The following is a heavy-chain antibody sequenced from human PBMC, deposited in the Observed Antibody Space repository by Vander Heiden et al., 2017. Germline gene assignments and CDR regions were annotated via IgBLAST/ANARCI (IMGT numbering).Heavy chain of an antibody. CDR1: GFTFHRYD. J-gene: IGHJ4*02. V-gene: IGHV3-30-3*01. CDR3: ARDICSGGSCLPGY. Sequence: VQLVEAGGGVVQPGRSLRLSCAASGFTFHRYDWHWVRQAPGKVLVGVAVISYDESNTYYADSGKGRFTISRDNSRKLYLQMNSLRAEDTAVYYCARDICSGGSCLPGYWGQGTLVTVSS. CDR2: ISYDESNT. D-gene: IGHD2-15*01.